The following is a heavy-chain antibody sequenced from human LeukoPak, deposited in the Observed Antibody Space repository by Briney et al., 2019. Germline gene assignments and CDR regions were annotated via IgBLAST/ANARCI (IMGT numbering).Heavy chain of an antibody. D-gene: IGHD2-15*01. V-gene: IGHV3-23*01. CDR3: AKGYRQIYYEDIVVVVAATPDY. J-gene: IGHJ4*02. Sequence: GGSLGLSCAASGFTFSSYAMSWFRQAPGKGLEWVSAISGSGGSTYYADSVKGRFTISRDNSKNTLYLQMNRLRAEDTAVYYCAKGYRQIYYEDIVVVVAATPDYWGQGTLVTVSS. CDR1: GFTFSSYA. CDR2: ISGSGGST.